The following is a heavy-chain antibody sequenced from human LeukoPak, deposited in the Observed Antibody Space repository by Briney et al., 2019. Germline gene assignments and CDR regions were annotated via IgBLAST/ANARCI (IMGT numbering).Heavy chain of an antibody. CDR1: GGSISSYY. Sequence: ASETLSLTCTVSGGSISSYYWSWIRQPPGKGLEWIGYIYYSGSTNYNPSLKSRVTISVDTSKNQFSLKLSSVTAADTAVYYCARLRGYSYGRITGTTGWFDPWGQGTLVTVSS. D-gene: IGHD1-20*01. J-gene: IGHJ5*02. CDR2: IYYSGST. CDR3: ARLRGYSYGRITGTTGWFDP. V-gene: IGHV4-59*01.